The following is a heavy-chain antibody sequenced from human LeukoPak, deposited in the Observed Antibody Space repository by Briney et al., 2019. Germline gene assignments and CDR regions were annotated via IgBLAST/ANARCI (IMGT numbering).Heavy chain of an antibody. V-gene: IGHV4-59*08. CDR1: GGSISSYY. CDR3: ASKPLTSSIAAVDH. Sequence: SETLSLTCTVSGGSISSYYWSWIRQPPGKGLEWMGNIYYSGSTNYNSSLKSRVTISVDTSKNQISLKLRSVTAADTAVYYCASKPLTSSIAAVDHWGQGTLVTVSS. D-gene: IGHD6-25*01. CDR2: IYYSGST. J-gene: IGHJ4*02.